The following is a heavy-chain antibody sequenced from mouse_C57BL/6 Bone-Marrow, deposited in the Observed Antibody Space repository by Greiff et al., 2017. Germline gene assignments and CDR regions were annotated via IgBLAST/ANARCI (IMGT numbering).Heavy chain of an antibody. Sequence: DVKLQESGPGLVKPSQSLSLTCSVTGYSITSGYYWNWIRQFPGNKLEWMGYISYDGSNNYNPSLKNRSSITRDTSKNQFFLKLNSVTTEDTATYYCARAFITTVVAVDYWGQGTTLTVSS. CDR3: ARAFITTVVAVDY. D-gene: IGHD1-1*01. J-gene: IGHJ2*01. CDR1: GYSITSGYY. V-gene: IGHV3-6*01. CDR2: ISYDGSN.